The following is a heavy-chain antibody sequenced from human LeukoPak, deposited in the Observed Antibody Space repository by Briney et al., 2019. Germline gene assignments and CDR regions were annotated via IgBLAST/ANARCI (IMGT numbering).Heavy chain of an antibody. J-gene: IGHJ4*02. CDR1: GGSISSYY. D-gene: IGHD3-22*01. Sequence: SETLSLTCTVSGGSISSYYWSWIRQPAGKGLEWIGCIYTSGSTNYNPSLKSRVTMSVDTSKNQFSLKLSSVTAADTAVYYCARDTDYYDSSGYYGSGYFDYWGQGTLVTVSS. V-gene: IGHV4-4*07. CDR2: IYTSGST. CDR3: ARDTDYYDSSGYYGSGYFDY.